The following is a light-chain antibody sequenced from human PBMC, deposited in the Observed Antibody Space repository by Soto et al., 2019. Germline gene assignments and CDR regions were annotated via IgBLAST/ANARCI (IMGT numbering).Light chain of an antibody. Sequence: QSVLTQPPSVSAAPGQKVTISCSGSSSNIGNNYVSWYQQLPGTAPKLLIYDNNKRPSGIPDRFSGSKSGTSATLGITGLQTGDEADYYCGTWDSSLSARYVLGTGTKVTV. CDR3: GTWDSSLSARYV. CDR1: SSNIGNNY. CDR2: DNN. V-gene: IGLV1-51*01. J-gene: IGLJ1*01.